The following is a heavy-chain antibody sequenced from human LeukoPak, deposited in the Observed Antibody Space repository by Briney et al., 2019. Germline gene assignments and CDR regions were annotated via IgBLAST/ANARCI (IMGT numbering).Heavy chain of an antibody. J-gene: IGHJ5*02. CDR3: ARGAPYNP. CDR2: IHYSGTT. D-gene: IGHD4-11*01. Sequence: SETLSLTCTVSGASIDSGRYYWGWIRLPPGKGLEWIGSIHYSGTTYYNPSLKSRVTISIDTSNNQFSLKLSSVTAADTAVYYCARGAPYNPWGQGTLVTVSS. CDR1: GASIDSGRYY. V-gene: IGHV4-39*07.